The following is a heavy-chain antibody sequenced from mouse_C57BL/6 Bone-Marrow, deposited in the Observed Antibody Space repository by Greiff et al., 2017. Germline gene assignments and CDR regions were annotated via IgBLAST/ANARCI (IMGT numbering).Heavy chain of an antibody. V-gene: IGHV5-17*01. CDR2: ISSGSSTI. J-gene: IGHJ3*01. Sequence: EVQGVESGGGLVKPGGSLKLSCAASGFTFSDYGMHWVRQAPEKGLEWVAYISSGSSTIYYADTVKGRFTISRDNAKNTLFLQMTSLRSEDTAMYYCARPGIYYDYDGRPWFAYWGQGTLVTVSA. CDR1: GFTFSDYG. D-gene: IGHD2-4*01. CDR3: ARPGIYYDYDGRPWFAY.